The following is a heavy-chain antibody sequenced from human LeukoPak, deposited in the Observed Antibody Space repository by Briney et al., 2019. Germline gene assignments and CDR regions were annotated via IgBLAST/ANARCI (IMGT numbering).Heavy chain of an antibody. CDR1: GGSFSGYY. J-gene: IGHJ5*02. Sequence: SETLSLTCAVYGGSFSGYYWSWIRQPPGKGLEWIGEINHSGSTNYNPSLKSRVTISVDTSKNQFSLKLSSVTAADTAVYYCARWEEQQLGYARSRFDPWGQGTLVTVSS. CDR3: ARWEEQQLGYARSRFDP. V-gene: IGHV4-34*01. D-gene: IGHD6-13*01. CDR2: INHSGST.